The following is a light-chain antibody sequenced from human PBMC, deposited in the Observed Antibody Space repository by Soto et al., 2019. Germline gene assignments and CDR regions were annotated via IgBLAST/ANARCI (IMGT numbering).Light chain of an antibody. Sequence: DIQMTQSPSTLSASVGDRVTITCRASQSISSWLAWYQQKPGKAPKLLIYKASSLDSGVPSRFSGSGSGTDFPLTISSLQPDDFATYYCQQYNSYSYTFGQGTKLEIK. CDR2: KAS. J-gene: IGKJ2*01. CDR3: QQYNSYSYT. CDR1: QSISSW. V-gene: IGKV1-5*03.